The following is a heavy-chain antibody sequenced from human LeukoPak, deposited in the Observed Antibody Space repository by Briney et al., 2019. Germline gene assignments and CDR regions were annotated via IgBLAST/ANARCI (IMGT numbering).Heavy chain of an antibody. CDR2: IWYDGSNK. Sequence: GGSLRLSCAASGFTFSSYGMHWVRQAPGKGLEWVAVIWYDGSNKYYADSVKGRFTISRDNSKNTLYLQMNSLRAEDTAVNYCAREKQLVHSFDIWGQGTMVTVSS. CDR3: AREKQLVHSFDI. J-gene: IGHJ3*02. D-gene: IGHD6-6*01. CDR1: GFTFSSYG. V-gene: IGHV3-33*01.